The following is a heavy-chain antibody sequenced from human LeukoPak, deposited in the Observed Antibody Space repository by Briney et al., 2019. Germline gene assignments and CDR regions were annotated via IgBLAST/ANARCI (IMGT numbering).Heavy chain of an antibody. Sequence: SETLSLTCTVSGDSISTYYWSWIRQPPGKGLEWIGYIYYSGSTNYNPSLKSRVTISVDTSKNQFSLKLSSVTAADTAVYYCARLSHLNWFDPWGQGTLVTVSS. CDR2: IYYSGST. CDR3: ARLSHLNWFDP. V-gene: IGHV4-59*01. CDR1: GDSISTYY. J-gene: IGHJ5*02.